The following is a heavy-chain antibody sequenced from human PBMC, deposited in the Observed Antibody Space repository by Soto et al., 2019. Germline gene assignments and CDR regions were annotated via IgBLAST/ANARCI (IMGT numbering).Heavy chain of an antibody. D-gene: IGHD3-10*01. CDR2: IYYSGST. CDR3: AREAGSGSYYNGIDY. Sequence: SETLSLTCTVSGGSISSGDYYWSWIRQPPGKGLEWIGYIYYSGSTYYNPSLKGRVTISVDTSKNQFSLKLSSVTAAGTAVYYCAREAGSGSYYNGIDYWGQGNLVTISS. J-gene: IGHJ4*02. CDR1: GGSISSGDYY. V-gene: IGHV4-30-4*01.